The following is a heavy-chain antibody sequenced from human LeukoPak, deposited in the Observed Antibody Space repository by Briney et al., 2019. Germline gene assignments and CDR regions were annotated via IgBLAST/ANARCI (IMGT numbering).Heavy chain of an antibody. Sequence: GGSLRLSCATSGFTFGDYAMHWVRQAPGKGLEWVSGISWNSGLIGYADSVKGRFTISRDNAKNSLYLQMNSLRAENTALYYCAKEADYHGELLYYYFDYWGQGTLVTVSS. CDR3: AKEADYHGELLYYYFDY. J-gene: IGHJ4*02. CDR2: ISWNSGLI. D-gene: IGHD3-10*01. CDR1: GFTFGDYA. V-gene: IGHV3-9*01.